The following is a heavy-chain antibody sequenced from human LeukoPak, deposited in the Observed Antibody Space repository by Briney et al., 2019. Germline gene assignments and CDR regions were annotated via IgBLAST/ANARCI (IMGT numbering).Heavy chain of an antibody. D-gene: IGHD2-21*01. CDR3: ARDGEGNSPLYYYYGMDV. Sequence: GRSLRLSCAASGFTFSSCGMHWVRQAPGKGLEWVAVISYDGSNKYYADSVKGRFTISRDNSKNTLYLQMNSLRAEDTAVYYCARDGEGNSPLYYYYGMDVWGQGTTVTVSS. CDR2: ISYDGSNK. J-gene: IGHJ6*02. V-gene: IGHV3-30*03. CDR1: GFTFSSCG.